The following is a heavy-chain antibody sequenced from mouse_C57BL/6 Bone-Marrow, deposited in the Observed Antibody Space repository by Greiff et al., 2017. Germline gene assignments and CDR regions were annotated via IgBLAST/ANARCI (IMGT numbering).Heavy chain of an antibody. J-gene: IGHJ4*01. CDR3: ARPSTTVSMDY. V-gene: IGHV5-12*01. CDR2: ISNGGGST. D-gene: IGHD1-1*01. Sequence: EVQLQESGGGLVQPGGSLKLSCAASGFTFSDYYMYWVRQTPEKRLEWVAYISNGGGSTYYPDTVKGRFTISRDNAKNTLYLQMSRLKSEDTAMYYCARPSTTVSMDYWGQGTSVTVSS. CDR1: GFTFSDYY.